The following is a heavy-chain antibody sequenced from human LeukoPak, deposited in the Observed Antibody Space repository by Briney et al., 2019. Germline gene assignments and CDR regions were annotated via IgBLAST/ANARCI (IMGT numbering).Heavy chain of an antibody. V-gene: IGHV1-8*03. Sequence: ASVKVSXKASGYTFTSYDINWVRQAPGQGLEWMGWMNPNSGNTGYAQKFQGRVTITRNTSISTAYMELSSLRSEDTAVYYCARGVATSGAFDIWGQGTMVTVSS. D-gene: IGHD5-12*01. CDR2: MNPNSGNT. CDR1: GYTFTSYD. CDR3: ARGVATSGAFDI. J-gene: IGHJ3*02.